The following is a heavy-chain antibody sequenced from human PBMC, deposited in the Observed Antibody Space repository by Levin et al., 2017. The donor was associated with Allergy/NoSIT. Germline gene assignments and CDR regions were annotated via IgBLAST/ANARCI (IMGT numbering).Heavy chain of an antibody. CDR1: GYTLTELS. D-gene: IGHD5-18*01. CDR2: FDPEGGET. CDR3: ATQRLGGGYTYSSSHLDY. J-gene: IGHJ4*02. V-gene: IGHV1-24*01. Sequence: GESLKISCKVSGYTLTELSMHWVRQAPGKGLEWMGSFDPEGGETIYAQKFQGRLIMTEDTPTDTAYMELSSLRFEDTAVYYCATQRLGGGYTYSSSHLDYWGQGTLVTVSS.